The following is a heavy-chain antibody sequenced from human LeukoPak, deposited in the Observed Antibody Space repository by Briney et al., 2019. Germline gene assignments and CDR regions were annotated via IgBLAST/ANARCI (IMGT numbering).Heavy chain of an antibody. CDR1: GYSISSGYY. CDR2: IYHSGST. CDR3: ARDVPHYDSSGYRWAFDI. Sequence: PSETLSLTCTVSGYSISSGYYWGWIRQPPGKGLEWIGSIYHSGSTYYNPSLKSRVTISVDTSKNQFSLKLSSVTATDTAVYYCARDVPHYDSSGYRWAFDIWGQGTMVTVSP. D-gene: IGHD3-22*01. V-gene: IGHV4-38-2*02. J-gene: IGHJ3*02.